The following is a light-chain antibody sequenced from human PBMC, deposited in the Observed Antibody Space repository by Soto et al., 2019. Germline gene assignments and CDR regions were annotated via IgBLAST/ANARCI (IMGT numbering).Light chain of an antibody. V-gene: IGKV3-20*01. J-gene: IGKJ5*01. CDR1: ERIYSAY. CDR3: QQYGNSPIT. CDR2: GTS. Sequence: EVVLTQSPGTLSLSRGERATLSCRASERIYSAYLGWYQQKPGQAPRLLIYGTSSRATGIPDRFSGSGSGKDFTLTISRLEAEDFAVYYCQQYGNSPITFGQGTRVEIK.